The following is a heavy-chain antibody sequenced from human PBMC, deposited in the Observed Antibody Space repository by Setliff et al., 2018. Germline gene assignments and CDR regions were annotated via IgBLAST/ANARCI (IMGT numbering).Heavy chain of an antibody. CDR1: GFTFSSYW. V-gene: IGHV3-7*01. Sequence: PGGSLRLSCAASGFTFSSYWMSWVRQAPGKGLEWVANIKQDGSEKYYVDSVKGRFTISRDNAKNSLYLQMNSLRAEDTAVYYCAKMAGYCSSTSCSYYYYYMDVWGKGTTVTVSS. CDR3: AKMAGYCSSTSCSYYYYYMDV. J-gene: IGHJ6*03. D-gene: IGHD2-2*01. CDR2: IKQDGSEK.